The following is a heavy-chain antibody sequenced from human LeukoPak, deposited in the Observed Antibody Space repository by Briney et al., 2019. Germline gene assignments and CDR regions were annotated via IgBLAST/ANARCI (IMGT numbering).Heavy chain of an antibody. CDR2: INSGSTYT. CDR3: ARSLTTLTYEGY. D-gene: IGHD1-1*01. V-gene: IGHV3-21*01. J-gene: IGHJ4*02. Sequence: GGSLRLSCAASGFTFSSYMMNWVRQAPVKGLEWVSSINSGSTYTYYTESVKGRFTVSRDNAKNSLFLQMNSLRAEDTAIYYCARSLTTLTYEGYWGQGTLVTVSS. CDR1: GFTFSSYM.